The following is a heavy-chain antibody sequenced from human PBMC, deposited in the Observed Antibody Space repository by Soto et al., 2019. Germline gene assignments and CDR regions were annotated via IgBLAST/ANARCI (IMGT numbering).Heavy chain of an antibody. D-gene: IGHD3-16*02. CDR3: ARLGELSLPGWYFEY. V-gene: IGHV4-61*01. Sequence: QVQLQESGPGLVKPSETLSLTCTVSGGSVRSGNYYWSWIRQPPGKGLEWIGYIYYTGSTNYNPSLKSRVTISVDTSKNQFSLKLSSVTAADTAEYYCARLGELSLPGWYFEYWGQGTLVTVSS. CDR1: GGSVRSGNYY. CDR2: IYYTGST. J-gene: IGHJ4*02.